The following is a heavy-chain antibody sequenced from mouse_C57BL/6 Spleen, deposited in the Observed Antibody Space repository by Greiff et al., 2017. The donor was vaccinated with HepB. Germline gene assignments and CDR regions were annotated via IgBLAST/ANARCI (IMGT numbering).Heavy chain of an antibody. D-gene: IGHD1-1*01. CDR3: ARDPLITTVVAPGAMDY. J-gene: IGHJ4*01. Sequence: QVQLQQPGAELVKPGASVKLSCKASGYTFTSYWMHWVKQRPGQGLEWIGMIHPNSGSTNYTEKFKSKATLTVDKSSSTDYMQLSSLTSEDSEVYYCARDPLITTVVAPGAMDYWGQGTSVTVSS. CDR1: GYTFTSYW. V-gene: IGHV1-64*01. CDR2: IHPNSGST.